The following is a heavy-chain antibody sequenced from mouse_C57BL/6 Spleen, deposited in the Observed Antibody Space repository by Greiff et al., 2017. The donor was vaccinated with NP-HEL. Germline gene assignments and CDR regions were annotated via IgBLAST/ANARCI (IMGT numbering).Heavy chain of an antibody. V-gene: IGHV7-3*01. J-gene: IGHJ1*03. CDR3: ARWSYGYDEGYWYFDV. D-gene: IGHD2-2*01. Sequence: EVKLMESGGGLVQPGGSLSLSCAASGFTFTDYYMSWVRQPPGKALEWLGFIRNKANGYTTEYSASVKGRFTSSRDNSQSILYLQMKALRAEDSATYYCARWSYGYDEGYWYFDVWGTGTTVTVSS. CDR1: GFTFTDYY. CDR2: IRNKANGYTT.